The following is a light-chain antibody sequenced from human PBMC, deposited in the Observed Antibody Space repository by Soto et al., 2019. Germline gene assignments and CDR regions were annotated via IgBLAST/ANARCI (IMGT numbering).Light chain of an antibody. CDR2: GAS. CDR3: QQYGSSSWT. Sequence: EIVLTQSPGTLSLSPGERATLSCRSSQSVSSSYLAWYKQKPGQAPRLLIYGASSRATGIPDRFSGSGSGTEFTLTISRLEPEDFEVYYCQQYGSSSWTFGQGTKVDI. V-gene: IGKV3-20*01. J-gene: IGKJ1*01. CDR1: QSVSSSY.